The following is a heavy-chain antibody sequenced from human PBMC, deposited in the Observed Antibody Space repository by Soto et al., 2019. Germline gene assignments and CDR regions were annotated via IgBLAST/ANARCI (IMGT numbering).Heavy chain of an antibody. CDR1: GGTFSTFA. D-gene: IGHD2-2*03. CDR2: LIPAFTRP. CDR3: ARDIDAFYKSIGY. Sequence: QVQLVQSGAEVKKPGSSVKVSCKTSGGTFSTFAINWVRQAPGQGLEWIGGLIPAFTRPNYAQSYQGRVSISADESTSTVYLELRSLRSEDTAMYYGARDIDAFYKSIGYWGPGTLVTVSS. J-gene: IGHJ4*02. V-gene: IGHV1-69*01.